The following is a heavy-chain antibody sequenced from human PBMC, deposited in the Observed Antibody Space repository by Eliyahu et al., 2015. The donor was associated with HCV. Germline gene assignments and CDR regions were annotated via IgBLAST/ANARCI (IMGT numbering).Heavy chain of an antibody. D-gene: IGHD3-3*01. CDR2: INPSGTST. CDR1: GYTFTNYY. CDR3: ARDRNNDFWSAHPINPPHYYYYYGMDV. J-gene: IGHJ6*02. V-gene: IGHV1-46*01. Sequence: QVQLVQSGAEVKKPGASVKVSCKASGYTFTNYYIHWVRQAPGQGLEWTGIINPSGTSTSYAQKFQGRVTMTRDTSTSTVYMELSSLRSEDTTVYYCARDRNNDFWSAHPINPPHYYYYYGMDVWGQGTTVTVSS.